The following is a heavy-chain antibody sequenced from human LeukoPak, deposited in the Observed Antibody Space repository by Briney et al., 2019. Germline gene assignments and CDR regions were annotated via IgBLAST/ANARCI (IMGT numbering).Heavy chain of an antibody. CDR1: GFTFSSYS. Sequence: KPGGSLRLSCAASGFTFSSYSMNWVRQAPGKGLEWVSSISSSSIYIYYADSLKGRFTISRDNAKNSLSLQMNSLRAEDTAVYYCARGRQNSGSYSDAFDIWGQGTVVTVSS. CDR2: ISSSSIYI. J-gene: IGHJ3*02. D-gene: IGHD1-26*01. V-gene: IGHV3-21*01. CDR3: ARGRQNSGSYSDAFDI.